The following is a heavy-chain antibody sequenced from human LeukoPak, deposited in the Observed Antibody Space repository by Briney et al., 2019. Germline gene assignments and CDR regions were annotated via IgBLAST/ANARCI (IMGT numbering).Heavy chain of an antibody. V-gene: IGHV3-7*02. CDR3: GRAMDV. J-gene: IGHJ6*02. CDR1: GFTFSSYW. CDR2: INQYGSER. Sequence: GGSLRLSCTAPGFTFSSYWMSWVRQAPGKGLEWVANINQYGSERYYVDSVKGRFTISRDNAKNSLYLQMNSLRAEDTAVYYCGRAMDVWGQGTTVTVSS.